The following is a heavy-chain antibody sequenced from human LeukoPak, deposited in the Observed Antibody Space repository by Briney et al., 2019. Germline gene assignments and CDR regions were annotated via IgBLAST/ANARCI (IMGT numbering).Heavy chain of an antibody. CDR1: GFTFSSYG. J-gene: IGHJ4*02. CDR3: AKSPSGRSRISRFDY. V-gene: IGHV3-30*18. CDR2: ISYDGSNK. D-gene: IGHD1-26*01. Sequence: GESLKISCAASGFTFSSYGMHWVRQAPGKGLEWVAVISYDGSNKYYADSVNGRFTISRDNSKNTLSLQMNSLRAEDTAVYYCAKSPSGRSRISRFDYWGQGILVTVSS.